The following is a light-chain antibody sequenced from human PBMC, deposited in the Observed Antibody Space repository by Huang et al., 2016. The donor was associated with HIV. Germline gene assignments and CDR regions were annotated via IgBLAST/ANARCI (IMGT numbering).Light chain of an antibody. CDR2: DTS. CDR1: QSVGNY. Sequence: IVLTQSPATLSWYPGERVTLSCRASQSVGNYIAWYQRHPGQSPKLLIYDTSTRATGTPVRFSGSGSGTDFTLTISSLESEDFAVYYCQQRSSGVTFGGGTKVRVK. CDR3: QQRSSGVT. V-gene: IGKV3-11*01. J-gene: IGKJ4*01.